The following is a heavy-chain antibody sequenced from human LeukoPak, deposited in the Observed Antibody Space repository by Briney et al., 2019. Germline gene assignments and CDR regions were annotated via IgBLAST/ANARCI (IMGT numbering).Heavy chain of an antibody. J-gene: IGHJ4*02. CDR2: IYYSGST. Sequence: SETLSLTCTVSGGSISSYYWSWIRQPPGKGLEWIGYIYYSGSTNYNPSLKSRVTISVDTSKNQFSLKLSSVTAADTAVHYCARVRSAAGIDYWGQGTLVTVSS. CDR1: GGSISSYY. V-gene: IGHV4-59*01. CDR3: ARVRSAAGIDY. D-gene: IGHD6-13*01.